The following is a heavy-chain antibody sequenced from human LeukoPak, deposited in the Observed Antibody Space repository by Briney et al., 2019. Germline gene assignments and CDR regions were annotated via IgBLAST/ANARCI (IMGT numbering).Heavy chain of an antibody. J-gene: IGHJ5*02. V-gene: IGHV1-2*02. CDR1: GYTFADYY. CDR2: INPDNGGT. CDR3: ARGDYYGSPKTVAA. D-gene: IGHD3-10*01. Sequence: ASVKVSCKASGYTFADYYMNWVRQAPGQGLEWMGWINPDNGGTNYAQKFQGRVIMTRDTSITSVYMELSGLRSDDTAIYYCARGDYYGSPKTVAAWGQGTLVTVSS.